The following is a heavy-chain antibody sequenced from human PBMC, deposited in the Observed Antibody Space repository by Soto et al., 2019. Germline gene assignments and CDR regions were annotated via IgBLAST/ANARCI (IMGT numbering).Heavy chain of an antibody. Sequence: EVQLLESGGGLVQPGGSLRLSCAASGFTFSSYAMSWVRQAPGKGLEWVSAISGSGGSTYYADSVKGRFTISRDNSKNTLNLQMNSLRAEDTAVYYCAKDRGDFWSVDYPSEYWVQGTLVTVSS. J-gene: IGHJ4*02. D-gene: IGHD3-3*01. CDR1: GFTFSSYA. CDR3: AKDRGDFWSVDYPSEY. V-gene: IGHV3-23*01. CDR2: ISGSGGST.